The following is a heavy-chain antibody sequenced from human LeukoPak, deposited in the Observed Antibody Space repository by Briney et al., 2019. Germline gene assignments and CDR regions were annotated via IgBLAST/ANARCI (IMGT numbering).Heavy chain of an antibody. CDR2: IYASGST. J-gene: IGHJ3*02. V-gene: IGHV4-61*02. CDR1: GGSISSGSCY. Sequence: SQTLSLTCTVSGGSISSGSCYWSWIRQPAGKGLEWIGRIYASGSTNYNPSLKSRVTISVDTSKNQFSLKLSSVTAADTAVYYCARVRLGYCSSTSCNDAFDIWGQGTMVTVSS. D-gene: IGHD2-2*01. CDR3: ARVRLGYCSSTSCNDAFDI.